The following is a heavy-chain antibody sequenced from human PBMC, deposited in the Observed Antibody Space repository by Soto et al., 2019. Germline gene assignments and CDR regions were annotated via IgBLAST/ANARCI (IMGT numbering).Heavy chain of an antibody. V-gene: IGHV1-69*02. Sequence: QVQLVQSGAEVKKPGSSVKVSCKASGGTFRSYTISWVRQAPGLGLEWMGRIIPILGIANYAQKFQGRVTITADKSTSTAYMELSSLRSEDTAVYYCAGGYCSGGSCYSEFYYWGQGTLVTVSS. J-gene: IGHJ4*02. CDR3: AGGYCSGGSCYSEFYY. D-gene: IGHD2-15*01. CDR1: GGTFRSYT. CDR2: IIPILGIA.